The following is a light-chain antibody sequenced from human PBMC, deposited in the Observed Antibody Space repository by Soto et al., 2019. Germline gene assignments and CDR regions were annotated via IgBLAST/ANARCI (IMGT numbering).Light chain of an antibody. Sequence: DVVMTQSPLSLPVTLGQPASISCRSNQSLVHSDGIAYFSWFQQRPGRSPRRLIYKVSNRDSGVPARFSGSGSGTDFALKISRVEAEDVGVYYCMQRIEFPLTFGGGTRLEI. CDR1: QSLVHSDGIAY. J-gene: IGKJ5*01. CDR3: MQRIEFPLT. CDR2: KVS. V-gene: IGKV2-30*02.